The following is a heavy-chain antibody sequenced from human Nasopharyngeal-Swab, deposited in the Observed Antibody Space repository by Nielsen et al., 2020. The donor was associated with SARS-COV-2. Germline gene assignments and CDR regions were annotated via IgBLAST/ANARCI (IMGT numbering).Heavy chain of an antibody. CDR2: IHSDGNT. CDR1: GIAVSSSY. CDR3: ARDLYDYVWGSYRYTY. J-gene: IGHJ4*02. D-gene: IGHD3-16*02. V-gene: IGHV3-66*02. Sequence: GESLKISCAPSGIAVSSSYMSWVRQAPGKGLEWVSTIHSDGNTYYADSVKGRFTISRDNSKNTLYLQMNSLRAEDTAVYYCARDLYDYVWGSYRYTYWGQVTLVTVSS.